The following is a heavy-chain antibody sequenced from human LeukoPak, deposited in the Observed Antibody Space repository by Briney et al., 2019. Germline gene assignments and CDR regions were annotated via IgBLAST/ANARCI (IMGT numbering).Heavy chain of an antibody. Sequence: ASVKVSCKASGYTFTGYYLHWVRQATGQGLEWMGWMNPNSGNTGYAQKFQGRVTITRNTSISTAYMELSSLRSEDTAVYYCARTQVGATIHGYYYYMDVWGKGTTVTVSS. V-gene: IGHV1-8*03. D-gene: IGHD1-26*01. J-gene: IGHJ6*03. CDR3: ARTQVGATIHGYYYYMDV. CDR2: MNPNSGNT. CDR1: GYTFTGYY.